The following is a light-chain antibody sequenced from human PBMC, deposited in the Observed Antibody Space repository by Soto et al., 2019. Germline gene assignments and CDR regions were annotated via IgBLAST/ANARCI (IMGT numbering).Light chain of an antibody. CDR2: GAS. CDR1: QSVRSSY. Sequence: EIVLTQSPDILSLSPGERATLSCRASQSVRSSYLAWYQQRPGQAPRLLIYGASSRATGIPDRFSGDGSGTDFTLPISRLEPEDFSVYYCQQYGSSPGYTFGQGIKLEIK. CDR3: QQYGSSPGYT. J-gene: IGKJ2*01. V-gene: IGKV3-20*01.